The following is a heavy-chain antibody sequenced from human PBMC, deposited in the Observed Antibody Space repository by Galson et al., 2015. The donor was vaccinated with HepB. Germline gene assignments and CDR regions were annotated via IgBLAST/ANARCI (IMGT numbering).Heavy chain of an antibody. Sequence: SVKVSCKASGYTFSDYGISWVRQAPGQGLEWMGWISGYTGDTNYAQRFQGRVTMTADTSTGTVYMELRRLRSDDTAIYYCATDALALVPGTAFQNWGQGTLITVSS. CDR2: ISGYTGDT. CDR3: ATDALALVPGTAFQN. J-gene: IGHJ1*01. D-gene: IGHD1-26*01. V-gene: IGHV1-18*01. CDR1: GYTFSDYG.